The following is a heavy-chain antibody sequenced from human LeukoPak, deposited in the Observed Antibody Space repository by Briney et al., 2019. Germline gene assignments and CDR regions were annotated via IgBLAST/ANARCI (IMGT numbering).Heavy chain of an antibody. CDR1: GGSFSGYY. V-gene: IGHV4-34*01. CDR2: INHSGST. J-gene: IGHJ6*03. CDR3: ARGLHCYMDV. Sequence: PSETLSLTCAVYGGSFSGYYWSWIRQPPGKGLEWIGEINHSGSTNYNPSLKSRVTISVDTSKNQFSLKLSSVTAADTAVYYCARGLHCYMDVWGKGTTVTVSS.